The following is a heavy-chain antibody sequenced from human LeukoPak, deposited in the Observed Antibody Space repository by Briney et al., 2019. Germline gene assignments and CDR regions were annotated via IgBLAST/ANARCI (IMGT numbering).Heavy chain of an antibody. V-gene: IGHV4-31*03. CDR3: ARDNPYYDSSGYAPRDAFDI. CDR1: GGSIRSCGYY. J-gene: IGHJ3*02. CDR2: IYYSGST. D-gene: IGHD3-22*01. Sequence: PSETLSLTCTVSGGSIRSCGYYWSWIRQHPGKGLEWIGYIYYSGSTYYNPSLKSRVTISVDTSKNQFSLKLSSVTAADTAVYYCARDNPYYDSSGYAPRDAFDIWGQGTMVTVSS.